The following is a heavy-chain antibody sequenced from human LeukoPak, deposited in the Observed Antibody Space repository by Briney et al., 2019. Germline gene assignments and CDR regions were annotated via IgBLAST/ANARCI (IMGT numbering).Heavy chain of an antibody. Sequence: GRSLRLSCAASGFTFSSYALHWVRQAPGKGLEYVSAISSDGGSAYYADSVKGRFIISRDNSKNTLYLQMGSLRAEDMAVYYCARAPSSGWYDYWGQGTLVTVSS. CDR1: GFTFSSYA. V-gene: IGHV3-64*02. D-gene: IGHD6-19*01. J-gene: IGHJ4*02. CDR3: ARAPSSGWYDY. CDR2: ISSDGGSA.